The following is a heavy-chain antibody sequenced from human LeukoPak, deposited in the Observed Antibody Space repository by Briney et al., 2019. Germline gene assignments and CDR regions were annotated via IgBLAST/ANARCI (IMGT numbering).Heavy chain of an antibody. CDR2: ISGSGGTT. CDR1: GFTFSDYD. J-gene: IGHJ4*02. D-gene: IGHD3-16*02. Sequence: PGGSLRLSCSASGFTFSDYDMNWVRQAPGKGLEWVSEISGSGGTTYYADSVKGRFTISRDNAKNSLYLQMNSLRAEDTAVYYCAVRFDYWGQGILVTVSS. V-gene: IGHV3-23*01. CDR3: AVRFDY.